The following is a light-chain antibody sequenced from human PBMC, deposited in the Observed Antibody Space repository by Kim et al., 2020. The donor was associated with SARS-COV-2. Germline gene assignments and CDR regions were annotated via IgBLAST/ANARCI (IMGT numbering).Light chain of an antibody. CDR3: QSYDSSNWV. V-gene: IGLV6-57*03. CDR1: SGGIASNY. Sequence: GKTVTITGTRSSGGIASNYGQWYQQRPGSAPTTVIYEDNQRPSGVPDRFSGSIDSSSNSASLTISGLKTEDEADYYCQSYDSSNWVFGGGTQLTVL. J-gene: IGLJ3*02. CDR2: EDN.